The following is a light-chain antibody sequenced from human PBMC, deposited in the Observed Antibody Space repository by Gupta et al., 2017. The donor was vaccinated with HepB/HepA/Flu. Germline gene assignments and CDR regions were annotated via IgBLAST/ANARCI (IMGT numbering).Light chain of an antibody. CDR3: AVWYNNLMGL. J-gene: IGLJ3*02. Sequence: QSVLTQPPSASATPGQRVTIPCSGRSSNIGSNDVFWYQQLPGTAPKLLIFDNNQRPSGVPDRFSGSKSGTSASLDISGLQYDDEADYYCAVWYNNLMGLFGGGTKLTVL. CDR2: DNN. V-gene: IGLV1-44*01. CDR1: SSNIGSND.